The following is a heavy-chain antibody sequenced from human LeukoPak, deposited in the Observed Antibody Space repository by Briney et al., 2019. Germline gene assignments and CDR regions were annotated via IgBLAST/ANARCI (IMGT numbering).Heavy chain of an antibody. CDR2: IWYDGSNK. V-gene: IGHV3-33*06. CDR3: AKDQYYDSSGQDAFDI. J-gene: IGHJ3*02. Sequence: GGSLRLSCAASGFTFSSYGMHWVRQAPGKGLEWVAVIWYDGSNKYYADSVKGRFTISRDNSKNTLYLQMNNLRAEDTAVYYCAKDQYYDSSGQDAFDIWGQGTMVTVSS. CDR1: GFTFSSYG. D-gene: IGHD3-22*01.